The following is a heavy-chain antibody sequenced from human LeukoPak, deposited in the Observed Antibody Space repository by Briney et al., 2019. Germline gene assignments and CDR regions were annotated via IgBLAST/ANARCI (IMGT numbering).Heavy chain of an antibody. D-gene: IGHD1-1*01. J-gene: IGHJ4*02. CDR2: ISGRGHFT. CDR3: AKLGTRRELRSYFDY. CDR1: GFTFINYA. Sequence: GGSLRLSCAASGFTFINYAMSWVRQAPGKGLEWVSGISGRGHFTNYADFVKGRFTVSRDNSENTLFLQMNSLRAEDTAIYYCAKLGTRRELRSYFDYWGQGIPVTISS. V-gene: IGHV3-23*01.